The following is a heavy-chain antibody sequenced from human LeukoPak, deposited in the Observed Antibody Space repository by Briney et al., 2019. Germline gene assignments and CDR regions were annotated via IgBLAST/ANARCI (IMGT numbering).Heavy chain of an antibody. CDR1: GGSISSGVYY. CDR2: IYYSGST. V-gene: IGHV4-31*03. D-gene: IGHD2-2*01. J-gene: IGHJ4*02. CDR3: ARGFGGSSTSYAYPFGY. Sequence: SQTLSLTCTASGGSISSGVYYWSWIRQHPGKGLEWIGYIYYSGSTYYNPSLKSRITISVDTSKNQFSLKLSSVTAADTAVYYCARGFGGSSTSYAYPFGYWGQGTLVTVSS.